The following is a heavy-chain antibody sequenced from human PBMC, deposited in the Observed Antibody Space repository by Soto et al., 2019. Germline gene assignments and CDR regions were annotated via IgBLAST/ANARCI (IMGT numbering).Heavy chain of an antibody. D-gene: IGHD1-26*01. CDR3: ARLLKSGKYYFDY. V-gene: IGHV3-11*01. CDR1: GFPFSDYY. Sequence: PGGSLRLSCAASGFPFSDYYMSWIRQAPGKGLECVSYTSSGAGSIYYADSVKGRFTISRDNAKNSLYLQMNSLRAEDTAVYYCARLLKSGKYYFDYWGQGTLVTVSS. J-gene: IGHJ4*02. CDR2: TSSGAGSI.